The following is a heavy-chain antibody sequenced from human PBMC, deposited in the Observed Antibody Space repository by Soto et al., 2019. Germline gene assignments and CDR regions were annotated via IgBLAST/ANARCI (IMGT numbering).Heavy chain of an antibody. D-gene: IGHD4-17*01. CDR3: AKARTKVSSYYFDY. CDR1: GFTFSSYG. V-gene: IGHV3-33*06. CDR2: IWYDGSNK. J-gene: IGHJ4*02. Sequence: GGSLRLSCAASGFTFSSYGMHWVRQAPGKGLEWVAVIWYDGSNKYYADSVKGRFTISRDNSKNTLYLQMSSLRAEDTALYYCAKARTKVSSYYFDYWGQGTPVTVSS.